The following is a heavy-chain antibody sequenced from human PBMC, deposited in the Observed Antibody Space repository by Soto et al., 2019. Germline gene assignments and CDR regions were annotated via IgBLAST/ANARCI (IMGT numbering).Heavy chain of an antibody. D-gene: IGHD3-16*01. CDR2: INPKSGAT. V-gene: IGHV1-2*02. J-gene: IGHJ6*02. CDR1: GYNFIGYY. CDR3: ARDFGPIPAASAMYGMDV. Sequence: QAQLVQSGAEVKKPGASVKVSCQASGYNFIGYYVFWVRKAPGQGLEWMGGINPKSGATKYAEKFQGRATMTRDTSISTAYMELSGLRFDDRAVYYCARDFGPIPAASAMYGMDVWGQGTTVSVSS.